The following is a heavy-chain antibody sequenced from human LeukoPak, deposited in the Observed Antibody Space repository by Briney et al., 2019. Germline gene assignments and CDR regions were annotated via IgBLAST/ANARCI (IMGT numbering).Heavy chain of an antibody. J-gene: IGHJ5*02. D-gene: IGHD3-10*01. CDR3: ARALIGYGSGSSAWFDP. V-gene: IGHV4-59*01. CDR2: IYYSGST. Sequence: RTSETLSLTCTVSGGSISSYYWSWIRQPPGKGLEWIGYIYYSGSTNYNPSLKSRVTISVDTSKNQFSLKLSSVTAADTAVYYCARALIGYGSGSSAWFDPWGQGTLVTVSS. CDR1: GGSISSYY.